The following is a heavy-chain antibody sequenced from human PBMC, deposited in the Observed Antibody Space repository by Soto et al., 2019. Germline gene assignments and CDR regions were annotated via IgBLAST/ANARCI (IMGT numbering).Heavy chain of an antibody. CDR2: SSWRSYRV. V-gene: IGHV3-9*01. CDR1: GFKFVDFA. Sequence: PGGSLRLACAASGFKFVDFAMVWGREGQGQGLEWVAGSSWRSYRVSYADSVKGRFTITRDNATNSLYLQMNSLRPDDTATYYCGKSLIGVATFVENWGQGTQVTVSS. D-gene: IGHD3-3*01. J-gene: IGHJ4*02. CDR3: GKSLIGVATFVEN.